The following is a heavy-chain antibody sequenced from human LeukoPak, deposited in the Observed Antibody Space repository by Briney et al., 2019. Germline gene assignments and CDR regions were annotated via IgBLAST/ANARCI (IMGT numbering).Heavy chain of an antibody. Sequence: SETLSLTCTVSGGSISSYYWSWIRQPPGKGLEWIGYIYYSGSTNYNPSLKSRVTISVDTSKNQISLKLSSVTAADTAVYYCARAYSSAWTDPFDFWGQGTLVTVSS. CDR3: ARAYSSAWTDPFDF. J-gene: IGHJ4*02. CDR2: IYYSGST. D-gene: IGHD6-19*01. V-gene: IGHV4-59*01. CDR1: GGSISSYY.